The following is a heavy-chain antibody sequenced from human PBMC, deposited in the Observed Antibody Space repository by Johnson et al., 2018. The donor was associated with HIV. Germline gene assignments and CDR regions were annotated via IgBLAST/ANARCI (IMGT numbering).Heavy chain of an antibody. CDR1: VFTFSDYY. D-gene: IGHD3-16*01. CDR3: TTGLMSAFDM. J-gene: IGHJ3*02. CDR2: IKLDGSEK. V-gene: IGHV3-7*01. Sequence: VQLVESGGGLVKPGGSLRLSCAASVFTFSDYYMSWIRQAPGKGLEWVANIKLDGSEKYYVDSVRGRFTISRDNAKNSLYLQMNSLRAEDMAVYYCTTGLMSAFDMWGQGTMVTVSS.